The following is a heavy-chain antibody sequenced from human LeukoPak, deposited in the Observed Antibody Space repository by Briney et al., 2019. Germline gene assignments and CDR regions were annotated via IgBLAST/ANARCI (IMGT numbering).Heavy chain of an antibody. V-gene: IGHV4-31*03. CDR1: GGSISSGGYY. CDR2: IYYSGST. D-gene: IGHD2-21*02. CDR3: ARGHSSVVTAIPYYFDY. Sequence: SQTLSLTCTVSGGSISSGGYYWSWIRQHPGKGLEWIGNIYYSGSTYYNPSLKSRVTISVDTSKNQFSLKVNSVTTADTAVYYCARGHSSVVTAIPYYFDYWGQGILVTVSS. J-gene: IGHJ4*02.